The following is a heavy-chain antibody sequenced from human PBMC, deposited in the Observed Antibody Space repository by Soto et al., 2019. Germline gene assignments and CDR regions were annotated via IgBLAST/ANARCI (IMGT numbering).Heavy chain of an antibody. J-gene: IGHJ3*02. D-gene: IGHD3-16*02. Sequence: GGSLRLSCAASGFTFSSYAMSWVRQAPGKGLEWVSAISGSGGSTYYADSVKGRFTISRDNSKNTLYLQMNSLRAEDTAVYYCAKSIMITFGGVIDPDAFDIWGQGTMVTVSS. V-gene: IGHV3-23*01. CDR3: AKSIMITFGGVIDPDAFDI. CDR2: ISGSGGST. CDR1: GFTFSSYA.